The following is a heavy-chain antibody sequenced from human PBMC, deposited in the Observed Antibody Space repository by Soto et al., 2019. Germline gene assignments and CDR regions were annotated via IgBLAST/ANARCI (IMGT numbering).Heavy chain of an antibody. J-gene: IGHJ4*02. CDR2: ISYDGSNK. CDR1: GFTFSSYA. V-gene: IGHV3-30-3*01. D-gene: IGHD3-3*01. CDR3: ATWGGAYYDVWSDPLRGGFDY. Sequence: QVQLVESGGGVVQPGRSLRLSCAASGFTFSSYAMHWVRQAPGKGLEWVAVISYDGSNKYYADSVKGRFTIYRDNSKNTLYLQMNSLRAEDTAVYYCATWGGAYYDVWSDPLRGGFDYWGQGTLVTVSS.